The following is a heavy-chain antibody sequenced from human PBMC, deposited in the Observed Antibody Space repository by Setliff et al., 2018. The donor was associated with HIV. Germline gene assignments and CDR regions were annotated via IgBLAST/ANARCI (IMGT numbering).Heavy chain of an antibody. CDR2: INYSGST. CDR1: GGSFSDYY. V-gene: IGHV4-34*01. J-gene: IGHJ6*03. CDR3: AGGEVRSRYVSSRAPFYHYYYYMDV. D-gene: IGHD6-13*01. Sequence: SETLSLTCVVYGGSFSDYYWTWIRPPPEKGLEWIGKINYSGSTDYNSSLRSRVTISVDTSKNQISLKLTSVTAADTAVYYCAGGEVRSRYVSSRAPFYHYYYYMDVWGKGTTVTVSS.